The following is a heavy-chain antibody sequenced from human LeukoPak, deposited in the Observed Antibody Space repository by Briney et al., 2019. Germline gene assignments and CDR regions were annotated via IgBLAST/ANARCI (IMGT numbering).Heavy chain of an antibody. V-gene: IGHV4-59*01. Sequence: SETLSLTCTVSGGSISSYYWSWIRQPPGKGLEWIGYIYYSGSTNYNPCLKSRVTISVDTSKNQFSLKLSSVTAADTAVYYCARTTQYYYYMDVWGKGTTVTVSS. J-gene: IGHJ6*03. CDR2: IYYSGST. D-gene: IGHD1-1*01. CDR1: GGSISSYY. CDR3: ARTTQYYYYMDV.